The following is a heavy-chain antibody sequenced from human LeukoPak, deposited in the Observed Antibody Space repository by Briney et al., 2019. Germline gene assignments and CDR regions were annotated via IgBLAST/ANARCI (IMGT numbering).Heavy chain of an antibody. J-gene: IGHJ3*02. V-gene: IGHV4-59*08. CDR3: ARAAGRVYNWNDVGAFDI. CDR1: GGSISSYY. CDR2: IYYSGST. D-gene: IGHD1-1*01. Sequence: SETLSLTCTVSGGSISSYYWSWIRQPPGKGLEWIGYIYYSGSTNYNPSLKSRVTISVDTSKNQFSLKLSSVTAADTAVYYCARAAGRVYNWNDVGAFDIWGQGTMVTVSS.